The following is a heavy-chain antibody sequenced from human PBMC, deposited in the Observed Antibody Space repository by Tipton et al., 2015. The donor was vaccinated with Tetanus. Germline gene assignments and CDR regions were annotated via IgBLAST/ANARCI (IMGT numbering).Heavy chain of an antibody. D-gene: IGHD2-2*02. Sequence: SLRLSCAASGFTFSNHWMYWVRQAPGKGLEWVSSITWNSGAIGYADSVKGRFTISRDNAKNSLYLQMNSLRPEDTALYYCARDNGPRQHCSSSSCYIASWGQGTLVTVSS. CDR2: ITWNSGAI. CDR1: GFTFSNHW. CDR3: ARDNGPRQHCSSSSCYIAS. J-gene: IGHJ4*02. V-gene: IGHV3-9*01.